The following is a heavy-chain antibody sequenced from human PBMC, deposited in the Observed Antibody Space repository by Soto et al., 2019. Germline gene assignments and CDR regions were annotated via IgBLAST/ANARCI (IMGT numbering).Heavy chain of an antibody. Sequence: QVQLQESGPGLVKPSETLSLSCTVSGGSISSYYWSWIRQPPGKGLEWIGYIYYSGSTNYNPSLKSRATISVDTSKNQFALELSSVTGADTAVYYCGRVGYSTSSYFDYWGQGTLVTVSS. CDR2: IYYSGST. D-gene: IGHD6-6*01. CDR1: GGSISSYY. V-gene: IGHV4-59*01. J-gene: IGHJ4*02. CDR3: GRVGYSTSSYFDY.